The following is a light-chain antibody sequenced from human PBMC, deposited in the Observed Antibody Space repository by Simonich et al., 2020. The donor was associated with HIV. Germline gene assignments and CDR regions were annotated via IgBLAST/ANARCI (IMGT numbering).Light chain of an antibody. CDR1: QSVRSN. CDR2: GAS. Sequence: EIVMTQSPATLSVSPGERATLSCRASQSVRSNLAWYQQKPGQAPRLLIYGASTRAPGFPARFSGSGSGTEFTLTLSSMQSEDFAVYYCQQYNNWPTWTFGQGTKVEIK. J-gene: IGKJ1*01. V-gene: IGKV3-15*01. CDR3: QQYNNWPTWT.